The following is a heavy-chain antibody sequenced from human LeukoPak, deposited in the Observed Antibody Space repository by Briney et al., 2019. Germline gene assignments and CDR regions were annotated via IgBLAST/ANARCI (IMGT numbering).Heavy chain of an antibody. D-gene: IGHD1-26*01. CDR3: ARHRRELHFDY. V-gene: IGHV4-34*01. Sequence: SETLSLTCAVYGGSFSGYYWAWVRQAPGKGLEWIGEINHSEGSNYNPSLKSRVTISVDASKNQFSLKLSSATAADTAVYYCARHRRELHFDYWGQGTLVTVSS. CDR2: INHSEGS. CDR1: GGSFSGYY. J-gene: IGHJ4*02.